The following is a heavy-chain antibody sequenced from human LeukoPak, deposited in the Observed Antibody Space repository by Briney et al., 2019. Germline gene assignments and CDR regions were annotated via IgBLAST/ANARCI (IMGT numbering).Heavy chain of an antibody. Sequence: QAGGSLRLSCAASGFTFSSYAMSWVRQAPGKGLEWVSVIYSGGSTYYADSVKGRFTISRDNSKNTLYLQMNSLRAEDTAMYYCARETGIAVAGNAGFDYWGQGTLVTVSS. V-gene: IGHV3-53*01. J-gene: IGHJ4*02. D-gene: IGHD6-19*01. CDR3: ARETGIAVAGNAGFDY. CDR2: IYSGGST. CDR1: GFTFSSYA.